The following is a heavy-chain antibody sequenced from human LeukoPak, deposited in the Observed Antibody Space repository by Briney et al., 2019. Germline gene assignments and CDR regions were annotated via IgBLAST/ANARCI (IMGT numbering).Heavy chain of an antibody. CDR2: IYPGDSDT. CDR3: ARSGSFYSGYELDAFDI. D-gene: IGHD5-12*01. CDR1: GYSFTTYW. J-gene: IGHJ3*02. Sequence: GESLKISCKGSGYSFTTYWIGWVRQMPGKGLEWMGIIYPGDSDTRYSPSFQGQVTISADKSISTAYLQWSSLKASDTAMYYCARSGSFYSGYELDAFDIWGQGTMVTVSS. V-gene: IGHV5-51*01.